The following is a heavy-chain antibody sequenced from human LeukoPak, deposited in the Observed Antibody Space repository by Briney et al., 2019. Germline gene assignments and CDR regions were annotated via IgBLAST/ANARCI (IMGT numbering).Heavy chain of an antibody. J-gene: IGHJ3*02. CDR2: IWHSGST. V-gene: IGHV4-38-2*01. CDR1: GYSISSGYY. D-gene: IGHD3-3*01. CDR3: ARGKDYDFWSGYSGDDAFDI. Sequence: PSETLSLTCAVSGYSISSGYYWGWIRQPPGKGLEWLGSIWHSGSTYYNPSLKSRVTISVDTSKNQFSLKLSSVTAADTAVYYCARGKDYDFWSGYSGDDAFDIWGQGTMVTVSS.